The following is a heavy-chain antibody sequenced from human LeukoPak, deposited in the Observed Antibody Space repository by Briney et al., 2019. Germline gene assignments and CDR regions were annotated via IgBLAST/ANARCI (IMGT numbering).Heavy chain of an antibody. CDR3: AKDIAVAGTSDAFDI. Sequence: GGSLRLSCAASGFTFSSYWMHWVRQAPGKGLVWVSRINSDGSSTSYADSVKGRFTISRDNAKNSLYLQMNSLRAEDTALYYCAKDIAVAGTSDAFDIWGQGTMVTVSS. V-gene: IGHV3-74*01. CDR1: GFTFSSYW. CDR2: INSDGSST. J-gene: IGHJ3*02. D-gene: IGHD6-19*01.